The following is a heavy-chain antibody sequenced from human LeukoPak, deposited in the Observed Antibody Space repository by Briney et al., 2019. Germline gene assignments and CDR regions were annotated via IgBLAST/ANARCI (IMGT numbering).Heavy chain of an antibody. D-gene: IGHD3-22*01. J-gene: IGHJ4*02. CDR2: INAGNGNT. V-gene: IGHV1-3*01. CDR1: GYTFTIYA. Sequence: ASVKVSCTASGYTFTIYAMHWVRQAPGQRLEWMGWINAGNGNTKYSQKFQGRVTITRDTSASTAYMELSSLRSEDTAVYYCARGDYYDSSGTDYWGQGTLVTVSS. CDR3: ARGDYYDSSGTDY.